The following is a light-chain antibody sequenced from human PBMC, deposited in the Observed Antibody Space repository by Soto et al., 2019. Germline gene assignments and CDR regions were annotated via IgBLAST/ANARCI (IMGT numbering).Light chain of an antibody. J-gene: IGKJ2*01. CDR3: QQYNNWPYT. V-gene: IGKV3-15*01. CDR1: QHVSSN. Sequence: EIVMTQSPATLSVSPGGSATLSCRASQHVSSNFAWYRQKPGQAPTLLIYRASTRATSIPATFIGSGSGTEFTLTISSLQSEDFAVYYCQQYNNWPYTFGQGTKLEIK. CDR2: RAS.